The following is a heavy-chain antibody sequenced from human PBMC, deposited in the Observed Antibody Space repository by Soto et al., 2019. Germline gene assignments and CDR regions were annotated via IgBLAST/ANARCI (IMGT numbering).Heavy chain of an antibody. D-gene: IGHD6-19*01. CDR1: GFTFSSYA. CDR3: AKNEGGWYDVGHLALDY. V-gene: IGHV3-23*01. Sequence: EVQLLESGGGLVQPGGSLRLSCAASGFTFSSYAMSWVRQAPGKGLEWVSAISGSGGSTYYADSVKGRFTISRDNSKNTLYLQMKSLRVEDTAVYYCAKNEGGWYDVGHLALDYWGQGTLVTVSS. J-gene: IGHJ4*02. CDR2: ISGSGGST.